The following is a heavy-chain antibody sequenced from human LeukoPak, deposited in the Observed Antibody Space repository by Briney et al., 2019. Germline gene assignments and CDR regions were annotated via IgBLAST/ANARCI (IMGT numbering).Heavy chain of an antibody. V-gene: IGHV1-2*02. CDR1: GYTFTGYY. CDR3: ARAWGQYSGSYHFDY. Sequence: ASVKVSCKASGYTFTGYYMHWVRQAPGQELEWMGWIDPNSGGTNYAQKFQGRVTMTRDTSISTAYMELSRLRSDDTAVYYCARAWGQYSGSYHFDYWGQGTLVTVSS. J-gene: IGHJ4*02. CDR2: IDPNSGGT. D-gene: IGHD1-26*01.